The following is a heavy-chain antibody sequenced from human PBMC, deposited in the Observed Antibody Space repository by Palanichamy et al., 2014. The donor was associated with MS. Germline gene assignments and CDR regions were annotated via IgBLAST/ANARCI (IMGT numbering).Heavy chain of an antibody. CDR2: IYSGGRI. Sequence: EMQLVESGGGLIQPGGSLRVSCAASGFTVSNSDMSWVRQAPGKGLEWVSVIYSGGRIYYADSVKGRFTISRDNSKNTLYLQMSTLRAEDTAVYYCARLRGYGMDVRGQGTTVTVSS. CDR3: ARLRGYGMDV. J-gene: IGHJ6*02. V-gene: IGHV3-53*01. CDR1: GFTVSNSD.